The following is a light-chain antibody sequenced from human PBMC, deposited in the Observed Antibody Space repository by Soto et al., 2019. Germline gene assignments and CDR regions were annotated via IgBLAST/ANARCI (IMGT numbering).Light chain of an antibody. J-gene: IGKJ4*01. CDR1: QSISIN. CDR2: GAS. V-gene: IGKV3-15*01. Sequence: EIVMTQSPATLSVSPGERATLSCRASQSISINLAWYQQNPGQAPRLLIYGASTRATGIPARFSGSGSGTEFTLTISSLQSEDFAVYYCQQYNDWPPLTFGGGTKVEIK. CDR3: QQYNDWPPLT.